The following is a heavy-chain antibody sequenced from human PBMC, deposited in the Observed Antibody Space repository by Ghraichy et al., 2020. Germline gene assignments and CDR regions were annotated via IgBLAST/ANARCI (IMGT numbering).Heavy chain of an antibody. V-gene: IGHV3-74*01. Sequence: GGSLRLSCAASGFTFSSHWMHWVRQAPGKGLVWVSRIKSDESSTTYADSVKGRFTISRDNAKNTLYLQMDSLRAEDTAVYYCARDLRRDYYYYYGMDVWGQGTTVTVSS. CDR2: IKSDESST. CDR3: ARDLRRDYYYYYGMDV. J-gene: IGHJ6*02. CDR1: GFTFSSHW. D-gene: IGHD3-16*01.